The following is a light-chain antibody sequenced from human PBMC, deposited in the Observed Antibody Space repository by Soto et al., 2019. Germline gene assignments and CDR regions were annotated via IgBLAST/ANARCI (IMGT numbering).Light chain of an antibody. Sequence: QSVLTQPASVSGSPGQSITISCTGTSSDVGSYNLVSWYQQHPGKAPKLMIYEVSKRPSGVSNRFSGSKSGNTASLTISGLTDEDEADYYCCSYAGSSTYVVFGGGTKLTVL. CDR2: EVS. CDR1: SSDVGSYNL. V-gene: IGLV2-23*02. CDR3: CSYAGSSTYVV. J-gene: IGLJ2*01.